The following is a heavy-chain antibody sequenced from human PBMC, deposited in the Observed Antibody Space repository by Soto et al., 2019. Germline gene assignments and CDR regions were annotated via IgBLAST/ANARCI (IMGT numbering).Heavy chain of an antibody. CDR3: ARGAGDSSGYHANYFDY. Sequence: GGSLRLSCAASGFTFSSYAMHWVRQAPGKGLEWVAVISYDGSNKYYADSVKGRFTISRDNSKNTLYLQMNSLRAEDTAVYYCARGAGDSSGYHANYFDYWGQGTLVTVSS. CDR1: GFTFSSYA. V-gene: IGHV3-30-3*01. J-gene: IGHJ4*02. CDR2: ISYDGSNK. D-gene: IGHD3-22*01.